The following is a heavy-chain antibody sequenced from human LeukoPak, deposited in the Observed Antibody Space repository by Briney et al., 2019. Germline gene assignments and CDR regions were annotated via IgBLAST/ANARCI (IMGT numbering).Heavy chain of an antibody. CDR1: GYSFTNFP. V-gene: IGHV1-3*01. CDR2: INSGTGNT. Sequence: GASVKVSCKAFGYSFTNFPMHWVRQAPGQRFEWMGWINSGTGNTKYSQKFQGRVTITRDTSASTAYMELSSLRSEDTAVYYYARGSDYYDSRSYYSDWGQGTLVTVSS. D-gene: IGHD3-22*01. CDR3: ARGSDYYDSRSYYSD. J-gene: IGHJ4*02.